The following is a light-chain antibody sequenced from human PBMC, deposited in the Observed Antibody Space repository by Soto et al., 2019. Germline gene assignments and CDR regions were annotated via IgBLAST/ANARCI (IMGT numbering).Light chain of an antibody. V-gene: IGLV2-14*01. CDR2: DVS. Sequence: LTEPGAGSGCRGQWMTISCPGTSSDVGGYNYVSWYQQHPGKAPKLMIYDVSNRPSGVSNRFSGSKSGNTASLTISGLQAEDEDDYYCSSYKSSSTQVFGTGTKVTVL. J-gene: IGLJ1*01. CDR1: SSDVGGYNY. CDR3: SSYKSSSTQV.